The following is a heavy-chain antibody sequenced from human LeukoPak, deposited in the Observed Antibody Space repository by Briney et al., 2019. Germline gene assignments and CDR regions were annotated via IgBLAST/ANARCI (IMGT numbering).Heavy chain of an antibody. CDR2: IIPIFGTA. CDR1: GGTFSSYA. Sequence: SVKVSCKASGGTFSSYAISWVRQAPGQGLEWMGGIIPIFGTANCAQKFQGRVTITADKSTSTAYMELSSLRSEDTAVYYCAREGYIFGFDPWGQGTLVTVSS. V-gene: IGHV1-69*06. CDR3: AREGYIFGFDP. J-gene: IGHJ5*02. D-gene: IGHD3-3*01.